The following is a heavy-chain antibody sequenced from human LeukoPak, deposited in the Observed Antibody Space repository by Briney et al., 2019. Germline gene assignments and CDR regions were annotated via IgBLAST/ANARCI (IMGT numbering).Heavy chain of an antibody. V-gene: IGHV3-21*01. CDR1: GFTFNSYN. CDR2: ISSRDTYI. D-gene: IGHD3-3*01. J-gene: IGHJ3*02. Sequence: GGSLRLSCAASGFTFNSYNMNWVRQAPGKGLEWVSSISSRDTYIYYADSMKGRFTISRDNAKNSLYLQMNSLRAEDTAVYYCARRYYDFWSGHAFDIWGQGTMVTVSS. CDR3: ARRYYDFWSGHAFDI.